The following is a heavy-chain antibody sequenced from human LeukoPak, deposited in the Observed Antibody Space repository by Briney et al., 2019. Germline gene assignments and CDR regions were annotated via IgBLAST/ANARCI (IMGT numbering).Heavy chain of an antibody. CDR1: GFTFSSYA. D-gene: IGHD6-13*01. V-gene: IGHV3-48*04. CDR2: ITSSGSSI. CDR3: ARSADSSSWYYFDY. J-gene: IGHJ4*02. Sequence: PGGSLRLSCAASGFTFSSYAMHWVRQAPGKGLDWVSYITSSGSSIYYADSVKGRFTISRDNAKNTLYLQMNSLRAEDTAVYYCARSADSSSWYYFDYWGQGTLVTVSS.